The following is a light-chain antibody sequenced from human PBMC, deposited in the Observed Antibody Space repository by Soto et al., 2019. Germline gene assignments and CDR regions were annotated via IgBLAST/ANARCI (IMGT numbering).Light chain of an antibody. V-gene: IGKV1-39*01. CDR2: GSS. J-gene: IGKJ5*01. CDR3: QQTYTTPIT. Sequence: DIQLTQSPSSLSASVGDRVTITCRAGQGIISYLNWYQQKAGQAPRLLIYGSSSSLSGVPPRFSGSGSGTDFTLPISSPQPEDFATYYCQQTYTTPITLGQGNRLDIK. CDR1: QGIISY.